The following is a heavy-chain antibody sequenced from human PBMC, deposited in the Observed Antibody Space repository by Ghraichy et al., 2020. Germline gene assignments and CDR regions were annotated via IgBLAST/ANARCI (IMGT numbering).Heavy chain of an antibody. D-gene: IGHD3-22*01. CDR3: ARQGYYYDSSGYLWNFDY. CDR2: IYYSGST. CDR1: GGSISSYY. Sequence: SCTVSGGSISSYYWSWIRQPPGKGLEWIGYIYYSGSTNYNHSLKSRVTISVDTSKNQFSLKLSSVTAADTAVYYCARQGYYYDSSGYLWNFDYWGQGTLVTVSS. J-gene: IGHJ4*02. V-gene: IGHV4-59*08.